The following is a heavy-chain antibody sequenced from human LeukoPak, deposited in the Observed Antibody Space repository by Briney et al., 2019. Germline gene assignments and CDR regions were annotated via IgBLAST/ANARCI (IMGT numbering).Heavy chain of an antibody. Sequence: GGSLRLSCAASGFTFSSYGMSWVRQAPGKGLEWVSAISGSGGSTYYADSVKGRFTISRDNSKNTLYLQMNSLRAEDTAVYYCAKDQAPRILYPGWFDPWGQGTLVTVSS. CDR2: ISGSGGST. D-gene: IGHD2-8*01. J-gene: IGHJ5*02. V-gene: IGHV3-23*01. CDR1: GFTFSSYG. CDR3: AKDQAPRILYPGWFDP.